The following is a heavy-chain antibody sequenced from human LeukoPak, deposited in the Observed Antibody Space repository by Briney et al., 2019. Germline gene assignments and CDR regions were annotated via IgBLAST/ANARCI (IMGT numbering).Heavy chain of an antibody. CDR1: GFTFSSYA. CDR3: ARPVVPAAARRAFDI. V-gene: IGHV3-48*04. Sequence: GGSLRLSCAASGFTFSSYAMSWVRQAPGKGLEWVSYISSSSSTIYYADSVKGRFTISRDNAKNSLYLQMNSLRAEDTAVYYCARPVVPAAARRAFDIWGQGTMVTVSS. J-gene: IGHJ3*02. CDR2: ISSSSSTI. D-gene: IGHD2-2*01.